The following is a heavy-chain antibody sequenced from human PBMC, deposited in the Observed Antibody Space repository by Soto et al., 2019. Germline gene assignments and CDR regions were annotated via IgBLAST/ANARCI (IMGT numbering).Heavy chain of an antibody. CDR2: INNDGSSI. CDR3: ARDNFFYGLDV. J-gene: IGHJ6*02. V-gene: IGHV3-74*01. CDR1: GISFTSYC. Sequence: GSLRLCCAASGISFTSYCIHWVREAPGKGLVWVSRINNDGSSISYADSVKGRFTISRDNAKNTLYLQMNSLRAEDTAVYYCARDNFFYGLDVWGQGTTVTVSS.